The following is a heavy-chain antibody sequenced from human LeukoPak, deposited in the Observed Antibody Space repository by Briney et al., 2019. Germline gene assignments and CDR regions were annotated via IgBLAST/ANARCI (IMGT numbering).Heavy chain of an antibody. CDR3: ARQGTSGSYLTGLDV. V-gene: IGHV4-59*08. Sequence: PSETLSLTCTVSSGSISTYYWSWLRQRPGKGLEWMGYIFYSGGTTYNPSLSSRLTISVDTSKNQISLELSSVTAADTAVYFCARQGTSGSYLTGLDVWGQGTTVTVSS. D-gene: IGHD3-22*01. J-gene: IGHJ6*02. CDR1: SGSISTYY. CDR2: IFYSGGT.